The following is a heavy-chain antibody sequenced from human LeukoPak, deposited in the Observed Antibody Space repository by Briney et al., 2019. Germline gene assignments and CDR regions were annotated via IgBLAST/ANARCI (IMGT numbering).Heavy chain of an antibody. V-gene: IGHV4-39*01. CDR1: GGSISSSSFY. D-gene: IGHD3-16*02. CDR2: VYYSGSI. Sequence: SETLSLTCSVSGGSISSSSFYWGWIRQTPGKGLEWIGSVYYSGSIYYNPSLESRVTLSADTSKNRFSLRLSSVTAADTAVYYCVRQLPYDSIWGSYRYYFDYWGQGTLVTVSS. J-gene: IGHJ4*02. CDR3: VRQLPYDSIWGSYRYYFDY.